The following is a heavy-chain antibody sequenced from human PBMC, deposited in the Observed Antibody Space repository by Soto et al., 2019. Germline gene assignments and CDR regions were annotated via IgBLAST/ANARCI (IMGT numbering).Heavy chain of an antibody. CDR2: IYYSGST. Sequence: SETLSLTCTVSGGSISSYYWSWIRQPPGKGLEWIGYIYYSGSTNYNPSLKSRVTISVDTSKNQLSLKLSSVTAADTAVYYCARGVWYSSGWYGYYFDYWGQGTLVTVSS. J-gene: IGHJ4*02. V-gene: IGHV4-59*01. D-gene: IGHD6-19*01. CDR3: ARGVWYSSGWYGYYFDY. CDR1: GGSISSYY.